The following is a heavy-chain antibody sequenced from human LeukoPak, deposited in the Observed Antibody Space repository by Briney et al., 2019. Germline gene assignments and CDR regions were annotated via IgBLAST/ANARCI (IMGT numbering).Heavy chain of an antibody. V-gene: IGHV3-21*01. CDR2: ITSSSSYL. D-gene: IGHD5-18*01. CDR3: AREVDTAMAYDAFDI. J-gene: IGHJ3*02. Sequence: GGSLRLSCAASGFTFSSYSMNWVRQAPGKGLEWVSSITSSSSYLYYADSMKGRFTISRDNAKNSLYLQMNSLRAEDTAVYYCAREVDTAMAYDAFDIWGQGTMVTVSS. CDR1: GFTFSSYS.